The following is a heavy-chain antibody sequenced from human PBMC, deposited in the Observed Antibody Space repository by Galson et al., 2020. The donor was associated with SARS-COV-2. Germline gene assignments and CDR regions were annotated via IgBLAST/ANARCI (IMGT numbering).Heavy chain of an antibody. D-gene: IGHD6-13*01. J-gene: IGHJ4*02. V-gene: IGHV3-30*04. CDR1: GFTFSNSA. CDR3: ARETDDYTSSWYDY. Sequence: GGSLRLSCTASGFTFSNSAMHWVRRAPGKGLEWVAIISYDGIKRYNLNSVKGRFTISRDNSKNTLYLQMDSLTPEDTAVYYCARETDDYTSSWYDYWGQGTLVTVSS. CDR2: ISYDGIKR.